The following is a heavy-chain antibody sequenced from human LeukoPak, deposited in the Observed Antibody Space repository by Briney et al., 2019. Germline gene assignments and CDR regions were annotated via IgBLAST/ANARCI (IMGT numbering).Heavy chain of an antibody. CDR2: MKEDGSQE. J-gene: IGHJ4*02. CDR1: GFTFSHYW. V-gene: IGHV3-7*01. CDR3: ARYSHKHDG. D-gene: IGHD2-15*01. Sequence: PGGSLRLSCAASGFTFSHYWMTWVRQAPGKGLEWVANMKEDGSQETYVDSVKGRFTISRDNAKNSLYLQMNNVRAEDTAVYYCARYSHKHDGWGQETLVTVPS.